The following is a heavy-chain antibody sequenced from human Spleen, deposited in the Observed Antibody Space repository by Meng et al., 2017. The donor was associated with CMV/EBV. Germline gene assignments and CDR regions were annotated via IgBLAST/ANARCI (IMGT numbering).Heavy chain of an antibody. V-gene: IGHV4-39*07. J-gene: IGHJ4*02. CDR2: IFYSGTP. Sequence: QVLLQESGPGLVKPSETLSLTCTVSGVSIRSSSHYWGWVRQPPGKGLEWIASIFYSGTPFYNPSLMSRTTISVDTSKNLFSLRLNSVTAADTALYYCGRVAFSSAYSYSFDYWGQGTLVTVSS. D-gene: IGHD3/OR15-3a*01. CDR1: GVSIRSSSHY. CDR3: GRVAFSSAYSYSFDY.